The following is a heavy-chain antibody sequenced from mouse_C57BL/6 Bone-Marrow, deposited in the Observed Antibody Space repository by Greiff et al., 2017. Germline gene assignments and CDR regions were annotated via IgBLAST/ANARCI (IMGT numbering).Heavy chain of an antibody. J-gene: IGHJ3*01. CDR3: TTYYGKPAWCAY. CDR1: GFNFKDYC. CDR2: IYPGNGDT. Sequence: EVQLQQSGAELVKPGASVKLSCTASGFNFKDYCMHWVKQRPEQGLEWIGWIYPGNGDTKYAAKFKGKATITADTSSNTAYMQLSSLTSEDTAAYYCTTYYGKPAWCAYWGQGTLVTVSA. D-gene: IGHD2-1*01. V-gene: IGHV14-4*01.